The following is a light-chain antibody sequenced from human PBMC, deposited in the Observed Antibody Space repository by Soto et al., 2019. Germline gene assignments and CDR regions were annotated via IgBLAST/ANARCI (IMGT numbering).Light chain of an antibody. CDR1: QSVSNS. V-gene: IGKV3-15*01. CDR2: GAS. J-gene: IGKJ1*01. CDR3: QHYNNWPPCT. Sequence: EIVMSQSPVTLSVSPGERATLSCRASQSVSNSLAWYQQKPGQAPRLLIYGASNSATGVPARFSGSGSGTEFTLTISSLQSEDFAVYYCQHYNNWPPCTFCQGTKVEIK.